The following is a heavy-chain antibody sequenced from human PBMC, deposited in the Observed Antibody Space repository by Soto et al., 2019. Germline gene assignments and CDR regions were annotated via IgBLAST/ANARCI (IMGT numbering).Heavy chain of an antibody. CDR3: ASLCSSPSCYDY. J-gene: IGHJ4*02. Sequence: GGSLRLSCAASGFTFSSYSMNWVRQAPGKGLEWVSSISSSSSYIYYADSVKGRFTISRDNAKNSLYLKMNSLRAEDTAVYYCASLCSSPSCYDYWGQGTLVTVSS. CDR2: ISSSSSYI. V-gene: IGHV3-21*01. D-gene: IGHD2-2*01. CDR1: GFTFSSYS.